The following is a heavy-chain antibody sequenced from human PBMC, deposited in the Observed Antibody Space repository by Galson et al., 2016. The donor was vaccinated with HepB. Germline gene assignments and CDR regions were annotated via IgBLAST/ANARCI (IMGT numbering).Heavy chain of an antibody. CDR2: IRSKTNTYAT. D-gene: IGHD5-12*01. J-gene: IGHJ4*02. CDR3: MSYRDDYLRGGD. Sequence: SLRLSCAVSGFTFSGSAIHWVRRASVKGLEWVGRIRSKTNTYATAYGESVKGRFTISRDDSRNTAYLQMNSLKTEDTAVYYCMSYRDDYLRGGDWGQGTLVTVSS. CDR1: GFTFSGSA. V-gene: IGHV3-73*01.